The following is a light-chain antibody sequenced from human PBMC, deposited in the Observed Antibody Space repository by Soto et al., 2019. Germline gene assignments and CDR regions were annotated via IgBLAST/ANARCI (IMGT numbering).Light chain of an antibody. J-gene: IGLJ1*01. V-gene: IGLV1-40*01. CDR3: QSYDSSLTTFV. CDR2: GDN. Sequence: VLTQPPSVSGAPGQRVAISCTGSSSNIGAEYDVHWYQQLPGTAPKRLIYGDNNRPSGVPDRFSGSKSGTSASLAITGLQPEDEADYYCQSYDSSLTTFVFGTGTKVTVL. CDR1: SSNIGAEYD.